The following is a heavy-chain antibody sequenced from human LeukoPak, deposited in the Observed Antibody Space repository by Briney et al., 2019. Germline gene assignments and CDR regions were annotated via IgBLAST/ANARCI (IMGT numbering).Heavy chain of an antibody. CDR1: GFTFSGYA. CDR2: ISYDGSNK. Sequence: GRSLRLSCAASGFTFSGYAMHWVRQAPGKGLEWVAVISYDGSNKYYADSVKGRFTISRDNSKNTLYLQMNSLRSEDTAVYYCARARDDPSITSDAFDIWGQGTMVTVSS. J-gene: IGHJ3*02. D-gene: IGHD3-10*01. CDR3: ARARDDPSITSDAFDI. V-gene: IGHV3-30-3*01.